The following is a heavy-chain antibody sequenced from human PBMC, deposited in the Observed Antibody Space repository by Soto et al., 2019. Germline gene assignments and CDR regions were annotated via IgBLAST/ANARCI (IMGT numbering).Heavy chain of an antibody. V-gene: IGHV1-2*04. CDR2: INPNSGGT. D-gene: IGHD5-12*01. CDR3: ARYRDGYTFFDY. J-gene: IGHJ4*02. CDR1: GYTFTDHY. Sequence: ASVKVSCKASGYTFTDHYIHWVRQAPGQGLEWMGWINPNSGGTNYAQKFQDWVIMTRDTSISTAYMELNRLRSDDTAVYFCARYRDGYTFFDYWGQGTPVTVSS.